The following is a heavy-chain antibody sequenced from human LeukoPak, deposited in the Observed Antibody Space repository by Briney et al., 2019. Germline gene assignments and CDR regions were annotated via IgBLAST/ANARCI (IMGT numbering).Heavy chain of an antibody. J-gene: IGHJ4*02. D-gene: IGHD2-2*01. CDR1: GYSFYSYW. V-gene: IGHV5-51*01. CDR2: IYPGDSDT. Sequence: GESLKISRKASGYSFYSYWIGWGRQMPGKGLELMGIIYPGDSDTRYTPSFQGQFTISADKSITTPCLQWSSVQASDTAMYYCSRSVSPAAVALDYWGQGALVTVSS. CDR3: SRSVSPAAVALDY.